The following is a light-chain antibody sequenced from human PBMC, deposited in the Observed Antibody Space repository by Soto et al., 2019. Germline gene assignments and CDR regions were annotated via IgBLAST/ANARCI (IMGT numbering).Light chain of an antibody. V-gene: IGLV2-14*03. CDR3: SSNTNRGTRV. CDR1: SSDIGAYNY. Sequence: QSALTQPASVSGSPGQSVTISCTGSSSDIGAYNYVSWYQQHPGEAPKFVIYDVTNRPSGVSNRFSGSKSGNTASLTISGLQAEDEADYYCSSNTNRGTRVFGGGTKLTVL. J-gene: IGLJ2*01. CDR2: DVT.